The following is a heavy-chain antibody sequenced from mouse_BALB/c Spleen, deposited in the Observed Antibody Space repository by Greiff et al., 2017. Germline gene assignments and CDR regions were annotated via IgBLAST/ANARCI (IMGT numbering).Heavy chain of an antibody. CDR2: IEPANGNT. J-gene: IGHJ2*01. Sequence: VQLQQSGAELVKPGASVKLSCTASGFNIKDTYMHWVKQRPEQGLEWIGRIEPANGNTKYDPKFQGKATITADTSSNTAYLQLSSLTAEDTAVYYCARVRQGYVYVGGDYGGQGTTLTVSS. CDR3: ARVRQGYVYVGGDY. CDR1: GFNIKDTY. D-gene: IGHD2-14*01. V-gene: IGHV14-3*02.